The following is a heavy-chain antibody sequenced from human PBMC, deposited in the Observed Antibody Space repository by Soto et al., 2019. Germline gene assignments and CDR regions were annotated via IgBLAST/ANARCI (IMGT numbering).Heavy chain of an antibody. CDR1: GYTFTNYG. CDR2: ISAYNGYT. J-gene: IGHJ4*02. CDR3: AREADKKQSRSRRNFDY. D-gene: IGHD4-4*01. Sequence: SVKVSCKASGYTFTNYGVSWLRQAPGQGLEWMGWISAYNGYTSYPQKFQGRVTMTTDTSTSTAFMELRSLISGDTAVYYCAREADKKQSRSRRNFDYPGQGTVVTVAS. V-gene: IGHV1-18*01.